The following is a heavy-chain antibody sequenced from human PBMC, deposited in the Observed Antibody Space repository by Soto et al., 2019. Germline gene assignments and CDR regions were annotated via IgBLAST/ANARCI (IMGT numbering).Heavy chain of an antibody. CDR1: GFTFSSYA. V-gene: IGHV3-30-3*01. CDR2: ISYDGSNK. CDR3: ARGSGDGSIDY. D-gene: IGHD4-17*01. J-gene: IGHJ4*02. Sequence: LRLSCAASGFTFSSYAMHWVRQAPGKGLEWVAVISYDGSNKYYADSVKGRFTISRDNSKNTLYLQMNSLRAEDTAVYYCARGSGDGSIDYWGQGTLVTVSS.